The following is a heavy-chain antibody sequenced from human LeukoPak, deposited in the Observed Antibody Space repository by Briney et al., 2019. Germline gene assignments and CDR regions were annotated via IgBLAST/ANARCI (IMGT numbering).Heavy chain of an antibody. CDR3: TNILTGYYNYFDN. Sequence: GGSLRLSCAASGFTFSNAWMSWVRQAPGKGLEWVGHIKSKTDGGTTGYAAPVEGRFTISRGDSKNTLYLQMNSLKTEDTAIYYCTNILTGYYNYFDNWGQGTLVTVSS. CDR2: IKSKTDGGTT. D-gene: IGHD3-9*01. V-gene: IGHV3-15*05. J-gene: IGHJ4*02. CDR1: GFTFSNAW.